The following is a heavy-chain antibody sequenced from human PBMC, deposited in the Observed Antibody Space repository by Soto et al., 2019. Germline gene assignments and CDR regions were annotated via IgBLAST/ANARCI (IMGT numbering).Heavy chain of an antibody. D-gene: IGHD6-13*01. Sequence: GGSLRLSCAASGFTFSSYSMNWVRQAPGKGLEWVSSISSSSSYIYYADSVKGRFTISRDNAKNSLYLQMNSLRAEDTAVYYCARYSYSSSSLPMTFDYWGQGTLVTVSS. CDR2: ISSSSSYI. V-gene: IGHV3-21*01. CDR1: GFTFSSYS. CDR3: ARYSYSSSSLPMTFDY. J-gene: IGHJ4*02.